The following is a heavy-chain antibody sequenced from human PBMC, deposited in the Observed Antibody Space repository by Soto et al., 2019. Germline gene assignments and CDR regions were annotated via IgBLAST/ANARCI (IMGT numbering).Heavy chain of an antibody. CDR1: GFIFSSYA. Sequence: EVQLLESGGGLVQPGGSLRLSCAASGFIFSSYAMSWVRQAPGKGLEWVSAIRASGGSTYYADSVKGRFTISRGNSKNPLYLQMNILRAEDMAVSFCATDCSGGSCLYYYFDYWGQGTLVTVSS. J-gene: IGHJ4*02. V-gene: IGHV3-23*01. D-gene: IGHD2-15*01. CDR3: ATDCSGGSCLYYYFDY. CDR2: IRASGGST.